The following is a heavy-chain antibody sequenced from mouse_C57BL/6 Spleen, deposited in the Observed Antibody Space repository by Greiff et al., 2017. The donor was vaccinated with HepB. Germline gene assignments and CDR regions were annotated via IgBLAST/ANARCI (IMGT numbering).Heavy chain of an antibody. J-gene: IGHJ2*01. D-gene: IGHD1-1*01. CDR1: GYSITSGYY. V-gene: IGHV3-6*01. CDR3: ARGSFITTVKNYFDY. Sequence: EVKLEESGPGLVKPSQSLSLTCSVTGYSITSGYYWNWIRQFPGNKLEWMGYISYDGSNNYNPSLKNRISITRDTSKNQFFLKLNSVTTEDTATYYCARGSFITTVKNYFDYWGQGTTLTVSS. CDR2: ISYDGSN.